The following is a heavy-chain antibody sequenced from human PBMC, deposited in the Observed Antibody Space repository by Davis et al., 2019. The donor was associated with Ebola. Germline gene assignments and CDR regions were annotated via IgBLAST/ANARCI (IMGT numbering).Heavy chain of an antibody. Sequence: PSETLSLTCTVSGGSISSYYWSWIRQPPGKGLEWIAYIYNSGNTNYNPSLRSRVAISVDTSKNQFSLKLSSVTTADTAVYYCAAEHCTSSTCFYDFWGQGTLVTVSS. CDR3: AAEHCTSSTCFYDF. CDR1: GGSISSYY. D-gene: IGHD2-2*01. CDR2: IYNSGNT. V-gene: IGHV4-59*01. J-gene: IGHJ4*02.